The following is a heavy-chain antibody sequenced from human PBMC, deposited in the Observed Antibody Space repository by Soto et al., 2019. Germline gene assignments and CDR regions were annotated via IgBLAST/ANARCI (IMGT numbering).Heavy chain of an antibody. CDR3: ARVTRDFGDYKVYGVDAFEL. Sequence: QVQLQQSGPGLVKPSQTLSLICTVSGASISNANYYWSWIRQPPGKGLEWIGNINYSGTTYLNPSLGSRATVSVDTSNNQFSLRLSSATAADTAVYFCARVTRDFGDYKVYGVDAFELWGQGTMVTVSP. CDR2: INYSGTT. D-gene: IGHD4-17*01. V-gene: IGHV4-30-4*08. J-gene: IGHJ3*01. CDR1: GASISNANYY.